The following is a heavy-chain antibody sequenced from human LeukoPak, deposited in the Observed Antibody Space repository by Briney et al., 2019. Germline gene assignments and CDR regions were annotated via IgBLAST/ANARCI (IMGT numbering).Heavy chain of an antibody. D-gene: IGHD3-22*01. V-gene: IGHV3-64D*06. CDR2: ISSNGGST. CDR1: GFTFRSYA. J-gene: IGHJ4*02. CDR3: VENYYDSSGSPSPYFDY. Sequence: GGSLRLSCSASGFTFRSYAMHWVSQAPGKGLEYVSAISSNGGSTYHADSVKGRFTISRDNSKNTLYLQMSSLRAEDTAVYYCVENYYDSSGSPSPYFDYWGQGTLVTVSS.